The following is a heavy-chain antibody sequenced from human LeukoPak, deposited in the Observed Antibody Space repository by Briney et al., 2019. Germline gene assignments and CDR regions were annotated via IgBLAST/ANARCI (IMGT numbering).Heavy chain of an antibody. D-gene: IGHD1-26*01. J-gene: IGHJ4*02. Sequence: GGSLRLSCAASGFTFSDHAMHWVRQATGKGLEWVSAVGIAADTFYPGSVKGRFTISRENAKNSLYLQMYSLRVEDTAVYYCVRQKKSHGNFDYWGQGTLVTVSS. CDR1: GFTFSDHA. CDR3: VRQKKSHGNFDY. V-gene: IGHV3-13*01. CDR2: VGIAADT.